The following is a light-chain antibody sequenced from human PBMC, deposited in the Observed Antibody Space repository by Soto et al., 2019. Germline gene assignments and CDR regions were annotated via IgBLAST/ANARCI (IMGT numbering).Light chain of an antibody. V-gene: IGKV3D-15*01. J-gene: IGKJ4*01. CDR1: QSVNIN. Sequence: EIVMTQSPVTLSASPGARVTLSCRASQSVNINLAWYQQIPGQAPRVLIYGASNRASGIPDRFSVSGSGTDFTLANSSLEPDDFALYYCQQYKDWPPLTFGGGTRVEIK. CDR3: QQYKDWPPLT. CDR2: GAS.